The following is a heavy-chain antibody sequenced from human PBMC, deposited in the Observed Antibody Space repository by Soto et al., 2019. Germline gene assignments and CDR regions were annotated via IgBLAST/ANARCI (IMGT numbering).Heavy chain of an antibody. J-gene: IGHJ6*02. CDR3: ARARRITIFGVVTGHYGMDV. CDR1: GGTFSSYA. D-gene: IGHD3-3*01. Sequence: AVKVSCKASGGTFSSYAISWVRQAPGQGLEWMGGIIPIFGTANYAQKFQGRVTITADKSTSTAYMELSSLRSEDTAVYYCARARRITIFGVVTGHYGMDVWGQGTTVTVYS. CDR2: IIPIFGTA. V-gene: IGHV1-69*06.